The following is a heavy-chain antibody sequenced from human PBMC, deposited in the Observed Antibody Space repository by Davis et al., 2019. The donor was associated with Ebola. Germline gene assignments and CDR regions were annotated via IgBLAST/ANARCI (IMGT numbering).Heavy chain of an antibody. J-gene: IGHJ6*02. CDR1: GFTFSSYS. CDR2: ISSSSSYI. D-gene: IGHD6-6*01. Sequence: GGSLRLSCAASGFTFSSYSMNWVRQAPGKGLEWVSSISSSSSYIYYADSVKGRFTISRDNAKNSLYLQMNSLRAEDTAVYYCAREAYSSSSYYYYGMDVWGQGTTVTVSS. V-gene: IGHV3-21*01. CDR3: AREAYSSSSYYYYGMDV.